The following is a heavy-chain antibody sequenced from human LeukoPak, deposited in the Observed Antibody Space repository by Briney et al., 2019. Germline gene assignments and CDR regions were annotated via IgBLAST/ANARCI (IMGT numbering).Heavy chain of an antibody. Sequence: ASVKVSCKASGYTFTSYGISWVRQAPGQGLEWMGWISAYNGNTNYAQNLQGRVTMTTDTSTSTAYMELRSLRSDDTAVYYCARADDVLLWFGDWGQGTLVTVSS. D-gene: IGHD3-10*01. J-gene: IGHJ4*02. V-gene: IGHV1-18*01. CDR3: ARADDVLLWFGD. CDR2: ISAYNGNT. CDR1: GYTFTSYG.